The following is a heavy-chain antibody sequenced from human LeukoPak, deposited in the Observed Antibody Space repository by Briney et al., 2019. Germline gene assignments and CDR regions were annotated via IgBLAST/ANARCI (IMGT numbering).Heavy chain of an antibody. CDR2: IYHSGST. CDR1: GGSISSGGYS. CDR3: ARGPGRYFDYFDY. J-gene: IGHJ4*02. Sequence: PSRTLSLTCAVSGGSISSGGYSWSWIRQPPGKGLEWIGYIYHSGSTNYNPSLKSRVTISVDTSKNQFSLKLSSVTAADTAVYYCARGPGRYFDYFDYWGQGTLVTVSS. V-gene: IGHV4-30-2*01. D-gene: IGHD3-9*01.